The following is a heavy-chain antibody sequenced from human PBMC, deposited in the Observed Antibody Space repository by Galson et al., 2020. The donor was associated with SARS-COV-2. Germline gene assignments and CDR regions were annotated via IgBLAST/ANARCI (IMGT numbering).Heavy chain of an antibody. CDR1: GGSISSGDYY. CDR2: IYYSGST. V-gene: IGHV4-30-4*01. Sequence: SETLSLTCTVSGGSISSGDYYWSWIRQPPGKGLEWIGYIYYSGSTYYNPSLKSRVTISVDTSKNQFSLKLSSVTAADTAVYYCARGQPYDILTGYHTPRNNWFDPWGQGTLVTVSS. J-gene: IGHJ5*02. CDR3: ARGQPYDILTGYHTPRNNWFDP. D-gene: IGHD3-9*01.